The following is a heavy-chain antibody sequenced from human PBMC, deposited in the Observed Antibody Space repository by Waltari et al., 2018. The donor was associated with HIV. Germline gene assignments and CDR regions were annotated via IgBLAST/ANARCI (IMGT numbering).Heavy chain of an antibody. D-gene: IGHD5-12*01. Sequence: VQLLESGGGLVQPGGSLRLSCAASGFSFSDYALGWVRQAPGKGRQCVATMSGSGQTTYYAESVEGRFTISRDDSQNTLYLQMHSVRGEDTAVYFCAKGVSVATRTGFDSWGQGTMVIVSS. V-gene: IGHV3-23*01. J-gene: IGHJ4*02. CDR2: MSGSGQTT. CDR3: AKGVSVATRTGFDS. CDR1: GFSFSDYA.